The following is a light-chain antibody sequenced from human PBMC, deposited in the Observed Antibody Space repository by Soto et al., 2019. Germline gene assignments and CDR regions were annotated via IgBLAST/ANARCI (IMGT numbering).Light chain of an antibody. Sequence: EIVLTQSPGTLSLSPGERASLSCRASQKLTNSYLAWYQQTPGQAPRLLIYGASSRSSGIPDRFSGSGSGTDFTLTISRLEPEDFAVYYCQLYGRSSPNIFGQGTKLEIK. CDR3: QLYGRSSPNI. CDR1: QKLTNSY. J-gene: IGKJ2*01. V-gene: IGKV3-20*01. CDR2: GAS.